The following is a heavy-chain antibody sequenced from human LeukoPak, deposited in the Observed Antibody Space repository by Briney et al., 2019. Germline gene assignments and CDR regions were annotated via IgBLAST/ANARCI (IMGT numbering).Heavy chain of an antibody. V-gene: IGHV3-74*01. CDR3: VRSCSSGSCYGYKDY. CDR1: GFTFSSYW. J-gene: IGHJ4*02. Sequence: PGGSLRLSCATSGFTFSSYWMHWVRQVPGKGLVWVSRVNGDGTSTSYADSVQGRFTIFRDNAKNTLYLYMNSLRGDDTAIYFCVRSCSSGSCYGYKDYWGQGTLVTVSS. D-gene: IGHD2-2*01. CDR2: VNGDGTST.